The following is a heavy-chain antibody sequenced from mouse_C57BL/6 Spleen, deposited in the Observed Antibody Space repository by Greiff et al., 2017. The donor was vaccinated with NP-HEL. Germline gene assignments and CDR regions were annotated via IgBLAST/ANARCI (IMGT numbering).Heavy chain of an antibody. Sequence: EVKLVESGGGLVQPKGSLKLSCAASGFSFNTYAMNWVRQAPGKGLEWVARIRSKSNNYATYYADSVKDRFTISRDDSESMLYLQMNNLKTEDTAMYYCVSELGRVFFAYWGQGTLVTVSA. V-gene: IGHV10-1*01. CDR3: VSELGRVFFAY. CDR1: GFSFNTYA. CDR2: IRSKSNNYAT. J-gene: IGHJ3*01. D-gene: IGHD4-1*01.